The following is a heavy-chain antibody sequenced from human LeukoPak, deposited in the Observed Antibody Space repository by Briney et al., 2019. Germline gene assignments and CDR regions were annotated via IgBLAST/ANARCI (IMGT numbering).Heavy chain of an antibody. Sequence: SETLSLTCTVSGGSISSYYWSWIRQPPGKGLEWIGYIYYSGSTNYNPSLKSRVTISVDTSKNQFSLKLSSVTAADTAVYYCARGGSGRPFDYWGQGTMVTVSS. CDR3: ARGGSGRPFDY. CDR1: GGSISSYY. CDR2: IYYSGST. V-gene: IGHV4-59*01. D-gene: IGHD6-19*01. J-gene: IGHJ3*01.